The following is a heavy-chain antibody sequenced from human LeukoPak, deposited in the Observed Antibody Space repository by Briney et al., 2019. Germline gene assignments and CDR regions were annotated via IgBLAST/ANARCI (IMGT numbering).Heavy chain of an antibody. CDR1: GFTFSSYG. Sequence: PGRSLRLSCASSGFTFSSYGMHWVRQAPGKGLECVAVIWYDGSNKYYADSVKGRFTISRDNSKNTLYLQMNSLRAEDTAVYYCARALGPRGAFDIWGQGTMVTVSS. J-gene: IGHJ3*02. V-gene: IGHV3-33*01. CDR3: ARALGPRGAFDI. D-gene: IGHD1-26*01. CDR2: IWYDGSNK.